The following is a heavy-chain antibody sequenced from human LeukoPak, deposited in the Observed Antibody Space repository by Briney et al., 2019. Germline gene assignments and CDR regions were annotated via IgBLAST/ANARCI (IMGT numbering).Heavy chain of an antibody. Sequence: PGRSLRLSCAASGFTFSSYAMHWVRQAPGKGLEWVAVISYDGSNKYYADSVKGRFTISRDNSKNTLYLQMNSLRAEDTAVYYCARTPHYYEILAGYYYPPPPFDYWGQGTLVTVSS. D-gene: IGHD3-9*01. V-gene: IGHV3-30*04. CDR2: ISYDGSNK. CDR1: GFTFSSYA. J-gene: IGHJ4*02. CDR3: ARTPHYYEILAGYYYPPPPFDY.